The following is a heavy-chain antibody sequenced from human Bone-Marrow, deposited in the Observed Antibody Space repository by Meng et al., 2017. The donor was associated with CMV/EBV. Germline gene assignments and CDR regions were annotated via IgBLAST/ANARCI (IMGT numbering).Heavy chain of an antibody. V-gene: IGHV3-30*04. CDR2: ISYDGSNK. CDR3: ARDHLAPDYDILTGSFDD. CDR1: GFTFSSYA. Sequence: GESLKISCAASGFTFSSYAMHWVRQAPGKGLEWVAVISYDGSNKYYADSVKGRFTISRDNSKNTLYLQMNSLRAEDTAVYYCARDHLAPDYDILTGSFDDWGHRHLV. J-gene: IGHJ4*01. D-gene: IGHD3-9*01.